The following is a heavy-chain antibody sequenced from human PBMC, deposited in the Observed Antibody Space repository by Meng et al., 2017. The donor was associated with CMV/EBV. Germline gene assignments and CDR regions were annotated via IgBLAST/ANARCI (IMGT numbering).Heavy chain of an antibody. CDR2: ISSSGSTI. D-gene: IGHD2-2*01. CDR1: GFTFSSYE. Sequence: GGSLRLSCAASGFTFSSYEMNWVRQAPGKGLEWVSYISSSGSTIYYADSVKGRFTISRDNAKNSLYLQMNSLRAEDTAVYYCARELLPAAILGLSAYSYYYYGMDVWGQGTTVTVSS. V-gene: IGHV3-48*03. J-gene: IGHJ6*02. CDR3: ARELLPAAILGLSAYSYYYYGMDV.